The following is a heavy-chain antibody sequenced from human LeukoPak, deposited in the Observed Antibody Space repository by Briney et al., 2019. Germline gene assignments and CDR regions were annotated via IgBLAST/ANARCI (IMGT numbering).Heavy chain of an antibody. D-gene: IGHD1-26*01. CDR1: GFTFSSYA. J-gene: IGHJ1*01. V-gene: IGHV3-23*01. Sequence: GGSLRLSCEASGFTFSSYAMSWVRQAPGKGLEWVSAISGSGVTTHYAGSVKGRFSISRDNSKNTLYLQMNSLRAEDAALYYCAKKVVVGATSPYSDFQDWGQGTLVTVSS. CDR2: ISGSGVTT. CDR3: AKKVVVGATSPYSDFQD.